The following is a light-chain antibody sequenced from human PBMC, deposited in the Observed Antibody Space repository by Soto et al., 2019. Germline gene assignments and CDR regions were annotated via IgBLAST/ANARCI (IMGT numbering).Light chain of an antibody. CDR1: SSDVGGYNY. Sequence: QSVLTQPASVSGSPGQSITISCTGTSSDVGGYNYVSWYQQHPGKAPKLMIYEVSNRPSGVSNRFSGSKSGNTASLTISGLQAEDEADYFCSSYTSSSTPLFGGGTKLTGL. CDR2: EVS. V-gene: IGLV2-14*01. J-gene: IGLJ2*01. CDR3: SSYTSSSTPL.